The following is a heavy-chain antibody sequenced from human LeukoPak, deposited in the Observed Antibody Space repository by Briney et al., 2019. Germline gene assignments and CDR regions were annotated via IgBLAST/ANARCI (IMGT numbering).Heavy chain of an antibody. CDR1: GGSISSGGYS. J-gene: IGHJ4*02. Sequence: SETLSLTCAVSGGSISSGGYSWSWIRQPPGKGLEWIGYIYHSGSTYYNPSPKSRVTISVDRSKNQFSLKLSSVTAADTAVYYCASSLAADYYFDYWGQGTLVTVSS. D-gene: IGHD3-3*02. V-gene: IGHV4-30-2*01. CDR3: ASSLAADYYFDY. CDR2: IYHSGST.